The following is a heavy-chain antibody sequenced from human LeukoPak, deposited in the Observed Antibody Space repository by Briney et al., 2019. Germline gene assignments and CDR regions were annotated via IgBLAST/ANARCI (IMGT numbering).Heavy chain of an antibody. J-gene: IGHJ4*02. CDR3: ARDLTGGSEF. D-gene: IGHD3-9*01. CDR2: INEDGSTI. CDR1: GFTLSSYW. V-gene: IGHV3-74*01. Sequence: PGGSLRLSCAVSGFTLSSYWMHWVRQAPGKGLVWVSRINEDGSTINYADSVEGRFTISRDKAKNTLYLQMNSLRVEDTAVYFCARDLTGGSEFWGRGTLVTVSS.